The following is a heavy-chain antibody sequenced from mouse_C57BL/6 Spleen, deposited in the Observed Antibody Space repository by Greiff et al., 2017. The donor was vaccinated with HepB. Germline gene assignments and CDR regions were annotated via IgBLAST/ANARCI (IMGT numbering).Heavy chain of an antibody. D-gene: IGHD1-1*01. Sequence: VQLQQSGPELVKPGASVKIPCKASGYTFTDYNMDWVKQSHGKSLEWIGDINPNNGGTIYNQKFKGKATLTVDKSSSTAYMELRSLTSEDTAVYYCARRAGSSYVWYFDVWGTGTTVTVSS. CDR3: ARRAGSSYVWYFDV. CDR2: INPNNGGT. J-gene: IGHJ1*03. CDR1: GYTFTDYN. V-gene: IGHV1-18*01.